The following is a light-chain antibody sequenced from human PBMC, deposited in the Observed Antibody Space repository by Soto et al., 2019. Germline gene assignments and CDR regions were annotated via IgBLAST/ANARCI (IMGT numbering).Light chain of an antibody. Sequence: EIVLTQSPGTLSLSPGERATLSCRASQSVSSSYLAWYQQKPGQAPRLLIYGASSRATGIPARFSGSGSGTDFTLTISRLEPEDFAVYYCQQYGSSRWKFGQGTKVEIK. V-gene: IGKV3-20*01. CDR1: QSVSSSY. CDR2: GAS. CDR3: QQYGSSRWK. J-gene: IGKJ1*01.